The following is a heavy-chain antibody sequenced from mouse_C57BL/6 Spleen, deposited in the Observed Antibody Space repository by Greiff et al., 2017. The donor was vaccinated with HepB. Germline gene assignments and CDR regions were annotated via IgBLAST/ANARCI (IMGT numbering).Heavy chain of an antibody. Sequence: EVQLQESGGGLVKPGGSLKLSCAASGFTFSDYGMHWVRQAPEKGLEWVAYISSGSSTIYYADTVKGRFTISRDNAKNTLFLQMTSLRSEDTAMYYCATPYYGSPFAYWGQGTLVTVSA. CDR2: ISSGSSTI. CDR1: GFTFSDYG. V-gene: IGHV5-17*01. CDR3: ATPYYGSPFAY. D-gene: IGHD1-1*01. J-gene: IGHJ3*01.